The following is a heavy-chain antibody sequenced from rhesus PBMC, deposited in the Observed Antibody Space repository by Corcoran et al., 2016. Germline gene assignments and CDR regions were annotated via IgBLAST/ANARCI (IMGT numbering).Heavy chain of an antibody. CDR1: GFTFDDYA. J-gene: IGHJ6*01. CDR2: FSWDGGST. Sequence: EVQLVESGGGLVKPGGSLRLSCVASGFTFDDYAMHWVRQAPGKGLGLVSAFSWDGGSTGYADSVKGRFTISRDNAKNSLYLQMDRLRAEDTALYYCAKGTGGLDSWGQGVVVTVSS. V-gene: IGHV3-201*01. D-gene: IGHD1-20*01. CDR3: AKGTGGLDS.